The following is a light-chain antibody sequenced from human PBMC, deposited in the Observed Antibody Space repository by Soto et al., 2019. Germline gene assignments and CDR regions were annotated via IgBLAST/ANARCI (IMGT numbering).Light chain of an antibody. Sequence: QSALTQPASVSGSPGQSITFSCTGTSSDVGGYNSVSWYQQHPGKAPKLMIYDVSNRPSGVSNRFSGSKSGNTASLTISGLQAEDEADYYCSSYTSSSTWVFGGGTKVTVL. J-gene: IGLJ3*02. CDR2: DVS. CDR1: SSDVGGYNS. CDR3: SSYTSSSTWV. V-gene: IGLV2-14*01.